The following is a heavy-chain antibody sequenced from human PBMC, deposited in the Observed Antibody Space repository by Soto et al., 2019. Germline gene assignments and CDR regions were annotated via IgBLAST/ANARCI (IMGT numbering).Heavy chain of an antibody. J-gene: IGHJ4*02. CDR3: ARVDYYDSSGYYGY. CDR1: GYTFTIYG. Sequence: QVQLVQSGAEVKKPGASVKVSCKASGYTFTIYGISWVRQAPGQGLEWMGWISGYNGNTDYAQNLQDRVTLTTDASTCSVYMELRSLRSDDTAVYYCARVDYYDSSGYYGYWGQGTLITVSS. D-gene: IGHD3-22*01. V-gene: IGHV1-18*04. CDR2: ISGYNGNT.